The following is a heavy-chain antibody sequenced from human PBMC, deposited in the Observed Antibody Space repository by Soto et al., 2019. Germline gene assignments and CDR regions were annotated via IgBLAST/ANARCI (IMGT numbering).Heavy chain of an antibody. D-gene: IGHD3-3*01. Sequence: GGSLRLSCAASGFTVSSNYMSWVRQAPGKGLEWVSVIYSGGSTYYADSVKGRFTISRDNSKNTLYLQMNSLGAEDTAVYYCARDYAIFGDYYYYYGMDVWGQGTTVTVSS. V-gene: IGHV3-53*01. J-gene: IGHJ6*02. CDR1: GFTVSSNY. CDR3: ARDYAIFGDYYYYYGMDV. CDR2: IYSGGST.